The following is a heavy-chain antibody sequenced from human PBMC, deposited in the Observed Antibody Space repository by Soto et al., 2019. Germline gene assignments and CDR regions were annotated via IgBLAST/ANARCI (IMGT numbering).Heavy chain of an antibody. J-gene: IGHJ4*02. CDR1: ADTFTSFT. D-gene: IGHD3-10*01. CDR3: ARENMRIMVWGPTVDS. CDR2: FNTILGVA. Sequence: QVRLVQSGAAVKKPGSSVRVSCTASADTFTSFTINWGRQSPGQGLEWMGRFNTILGVADYAQKFQGRVSITADKSTTTTYVELSSLTSEDTAVYYCARENMRIMVWGPTVDSWGQGTLVTVSS. V-gene: IGHV1-69*08.